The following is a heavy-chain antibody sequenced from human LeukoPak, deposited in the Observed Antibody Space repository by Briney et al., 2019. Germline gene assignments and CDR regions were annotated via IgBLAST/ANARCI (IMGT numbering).Heavy chain of an antibody. Sequence: ASVKVSCKASGYTFTNYHISWVRQASGQGLEWMGWVNPNNGDSGYAQNLQGRATITTDTSISTAYMELRILRSDDTAVYFCARTTSMTASGYDYWGQGTLVTVSS. CDR2: VNPNNGDS. J-gene: IGHJ4*02. V-gene: IGHV1-8*03. CDR1: GYTFTNYH. CDR3: ARTTSMTASGYDY. D-gene: IGHD4-17*01.